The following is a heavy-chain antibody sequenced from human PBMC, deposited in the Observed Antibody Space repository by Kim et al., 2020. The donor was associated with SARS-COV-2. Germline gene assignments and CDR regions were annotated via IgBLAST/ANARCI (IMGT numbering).Heavy chain of an antibody. CDR2: IYHSGST. D-gene: IGHD3-22*01. J-gene: IGHJ4*03. CDR1: GYSISSGYY. CDR3: TSKYYYHSSSYYYADW. Sequence: SETLSLTCTVSGYSISSGYYWCWIRHPPGKGLEWIGSIYHSGSTYYNPSLKSRVTISIETSKNQFSLRLKSVTAADGAVYDCTSKYYYHSSSYYYADWWGPGTPVTVSS. V-gene: IGHV4-38-2*02.